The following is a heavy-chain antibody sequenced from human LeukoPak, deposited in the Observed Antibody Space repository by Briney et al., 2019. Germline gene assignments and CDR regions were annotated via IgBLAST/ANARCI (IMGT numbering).Heavy chain of an antibody. CDR3: ARVGITMVRGVSPGYYFDY. D-gene: IGHD3-10*01. CDR2: LIPIFGTA. CDR1: GGTFSSYA. Sequence: ASVKVSCKASGGTFSSYAISWVRQAPGQGLEWMGGLIPIFGTANYAQKFQGRVTITADESTSTAYMELSSLRSEDTAVYYCARVGITMVRGVSPGYYFDYWGQGTLVTVSS. J-gene: IGHJ4*02. V-gene: IGHV1-69*13.